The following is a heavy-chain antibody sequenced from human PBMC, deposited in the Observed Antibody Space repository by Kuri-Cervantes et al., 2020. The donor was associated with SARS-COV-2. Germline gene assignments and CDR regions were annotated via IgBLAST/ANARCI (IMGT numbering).Heavy chain of an antibody. Sequence: SQTLSLTCAASGFTFSSYSMNWVRQAPGKGLEWIGSIYYSGSTYYNPSLKSRVTISVDTSKNQFSLKLSSVTAADTAVYYCARRIEGAWFDPWGQGTLVTVSS. J-gene: IGHJ5*02. CDR3: ARRIEGAWFDP. CDR1: GFTFSSYSMN. CDR2: IYYSGST. V-gene: IGHV4-39*01.